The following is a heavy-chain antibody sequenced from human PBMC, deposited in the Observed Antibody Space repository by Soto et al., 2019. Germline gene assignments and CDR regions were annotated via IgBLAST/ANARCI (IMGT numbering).Heavy chain of an antibody. CDR3: ARVWGYSSSFDDY. Sequence: SETLSLTCAVYGASFSGYYWSWIRQPPGKGLEWIGEITHSGSTTYNPSLMSRVAISIDESKNQFSLRLNSVTAADTAVYYCARVWGYSSSFDDYWGQGTLVTVSS. D-gene: IGHD6-6*01. CDR1: GASFSGYY. V-gene: IGHV4-34*01. J-gene: IGHJ4*02. CDR2: ITHSGST.